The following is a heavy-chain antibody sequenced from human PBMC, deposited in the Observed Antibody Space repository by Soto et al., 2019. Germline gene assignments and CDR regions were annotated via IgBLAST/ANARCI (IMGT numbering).Heavy chain of an antibody. V-gene: IGHV3-21*01. D-gene: IGHD2-21*02. CDR3: ARVFCRGDCYSPLDY. CDR2: ISSSDKYI. CDR1: GFTFSNFG. Sequence: PGGSLRLSCVASGFTFSNFGLNWVRQAPGKGLEWVPSISSSDKYIYYADSVKGRFTISRDNAKNSLSLQMNSLRADDTAVYYCARVFCRGDCYSPLDYWGQGTLVTVSS. J-gene: IGHJ4*02.